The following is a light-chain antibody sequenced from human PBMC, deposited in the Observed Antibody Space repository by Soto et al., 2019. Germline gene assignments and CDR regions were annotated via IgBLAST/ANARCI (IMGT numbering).Light chain of an antibody. CDR1: SGAVSTSYY. CDR2: STN. J-gene: IGLJ2*01. V-gene: IGLV8-61*01. CDR3: VLYMGSGISV. Sequence: QTVVTQEPSLSVSPGGTVTLTCGLSSGAVSTSYYPSWYQQTPGQAPRTLIYSTNTRSSGVPDRFSGSILGNKAARTITGAQADDESDYYCVLYMGSGISVFGGGTKLTVL.